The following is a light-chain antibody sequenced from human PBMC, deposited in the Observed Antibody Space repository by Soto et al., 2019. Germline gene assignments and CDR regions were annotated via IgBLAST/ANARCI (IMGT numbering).Light chain of an antibody. Sequence: ETVLTQSPATLSLSPGEGATLSCRASQSVSSSYLAWYQQKPGQAPRLLIYGASNRATGIPARFSGSGSGTDFTLTISSLEPEDFAVYYCQQYGSSSLNFGGGTKVDIK. V-gene: IGKV3-20*01. CDR3: QQYGSSSLN. CDR1: QSVSSSY. CDR2: GAS. J-gene: IGKJ4*01.